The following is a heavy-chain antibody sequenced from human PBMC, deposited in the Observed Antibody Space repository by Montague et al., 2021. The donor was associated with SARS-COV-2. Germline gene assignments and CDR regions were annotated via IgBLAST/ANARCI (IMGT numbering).Heavy chain of an antibody. J-gene: IGHJ2*01. D-gene: IGHD2-21*02. CDR2: TYYRSKWYN. V-gene: IGHV6-1*01. Sequence: CAISGDSVSSNIATWSWIRQSPSRGLEWLGRTYYRSKWYNDYAVSVKSRVIINPDTSNNRISLQLNSVTPEDMAVYYCARAYCGGDCYFYWYFDLWGRGTLVTVSS. CDR1: GDSVSSNIAT. CDR3: ARAYCGGDCYFYWYFDL.